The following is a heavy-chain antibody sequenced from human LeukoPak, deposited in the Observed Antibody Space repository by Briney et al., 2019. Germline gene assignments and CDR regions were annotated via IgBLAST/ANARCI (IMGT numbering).Heavy chain of an antibody. J-gene: IGHJ4*02. CDR1: GFTFGGYG. CDR2: IAYDGSRA. D-gene: IGHD1-14*01. Sequence: GGSLRLSCAGSGFTFGGYGMHWFRQTPGKGREGVAVIAYDGSRAFYADSVKGRFTISRDNSKNKMYVQMDDMRAEDTAVYYCTRYNNDHFDYWGQGTLVTVSS. CDR3: TRYNNDHFDY. V-gene: IGHV3-33*01.